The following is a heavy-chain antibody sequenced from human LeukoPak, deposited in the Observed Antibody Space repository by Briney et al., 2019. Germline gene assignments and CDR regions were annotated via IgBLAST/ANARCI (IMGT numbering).Heavy chain of an antibody. CDR1: GFTFSSYA. D-gene: IGHD3-22*01. J-gene: IGHJ4*02. CDR2: ISGSGGST. Sequence: GGSPRLSCAASGFTFSSYAMSWVRQAPGKGLEWVSAISGSGGSTYYADSVKGRFTISRDNSKNTLYLQMNSLRAEDTAVYYCAKGKIVVVSFDYWGQGTLVTVSS. V-gene: IGHV3-23*01. CDR3: AKGKIVVVSFDY.